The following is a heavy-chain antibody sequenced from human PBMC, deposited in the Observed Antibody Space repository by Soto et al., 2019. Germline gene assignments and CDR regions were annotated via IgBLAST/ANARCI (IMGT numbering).Heavy chain of an antibody. CDR2: ISAYNGNT. Sequence: ASVKVSCKTSGYTFTNYGVSWVRQAPGQGLEWMGWISAYNGNTNYAQRFQGRVTMTPDTSTSTAYMELSSLRPDDTAIYYCARELLRFFDWFPRGDDAFDIWGQGTMVTVSS. J-gene: IGHJ3*02. D-gene: IGHD3-9*01. V-gene: IGHV1-18*01. CDR1: GYTFTNYG. CDR3: ARELLRFFDWFPRGDDAFDI.